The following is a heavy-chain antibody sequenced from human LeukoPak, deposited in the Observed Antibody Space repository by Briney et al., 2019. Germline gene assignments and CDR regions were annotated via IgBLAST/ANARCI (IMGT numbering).Heavy chain of an antibody. V-gene: IGHV4-39*01. D-gene: IGHD6-13*01. CDR2: IIYSGNT. Sequence: SGTLSLTCTAFSGTISSTSYYWGWIRQAPGKGLEWIGGIIYSGNTYYNPSLKSRVTISVDTTKNQFSLKLTSVTAADTAVYFCVRHFHGSGYVVALWGQGTMVAVSS. CDR1: SGTISSTSYY. CDR3: VRHFHGSGYVVAL. J-gene: IGHJ4*02.